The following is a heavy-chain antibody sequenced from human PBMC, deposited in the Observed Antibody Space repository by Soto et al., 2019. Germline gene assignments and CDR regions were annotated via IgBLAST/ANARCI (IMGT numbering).Heavy chain of an antibody. J-gene: IGHJ4*02. CDR3: AAASGYIYGHYFDS. Sequence: QLQLQESGPGLVKPSETLSLTCTVSGGSISSSSYYWGWIRQPPGKGLEWIGSIYYSGSTYYNPSLKSRVTISVDTFKNQFSLKLSSVSAADTAVYYCAAASGYIYGHYFDSWGQGTLVTVSS. D-gene: IGHD5-18*01. V-gene: IGHV4-39*01. CDR1: GGSISSSSYY. CDR2: IYYSGST.